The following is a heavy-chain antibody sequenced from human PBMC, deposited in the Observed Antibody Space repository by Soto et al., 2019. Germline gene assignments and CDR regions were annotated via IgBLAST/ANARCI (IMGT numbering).Heavy chain of an antibody. V-gene: IGHV1-18*01. CDR2: INTYSGNT. D-gene: IGHD3-9*01. CDR3: ARGSDDILIPDSYGMDV. Sequence: QAQLVQSGPEMKKPGASVKVSCKASRYTFTRFGISWVRQAPGQGLEWMGWINTYSGNTNYTHKLQGRVAMTTDTSTSTAYMELRGLRPDDTAVYYCARGSDDILIPDSYGMDVWGQGTTVTVSS. J-gene: IGHJ6*02. CDR1: RYTFTRFG.